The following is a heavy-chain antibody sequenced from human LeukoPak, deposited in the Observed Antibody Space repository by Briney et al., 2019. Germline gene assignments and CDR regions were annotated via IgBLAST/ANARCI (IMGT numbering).Heavy chain of an antibody. J-gene: IGHJ5*02. Sequence: SGGSLRLSCAASGFTFSSYWMHWVRHTPGKGLVWVSRIKGDGSSTSYADSVKGRFTISRDNAKNTLYLQMNSLRAEDTAVYYCAKDRGYCSSTSCYNWFDPWGQGTLVTVSS. CDR2: IKGDGSST. CDR1: GFTFSSYW. CDR3: AKDRGYCSSTSCYNWFDP. D-gene: IGHD2-2*01. V-gene: IGHV3-74*01.